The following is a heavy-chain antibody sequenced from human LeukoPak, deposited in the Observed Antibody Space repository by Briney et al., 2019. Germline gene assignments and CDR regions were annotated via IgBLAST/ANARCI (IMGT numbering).Heavy chain of an antibody. V-gene: IGHV3-30-3*01. CDR3: TRDGSSEHYFDY. Sequence: RSLRLSCAASGFTFSSFAIHWIRQAPGKGLEWVAVISHDGGNKYYADSVEGRFTISRDNSKNTLYLQMNSLRAEDTAVYYCTRDGSSEHYFDYWGQGTLVTVSS. CDR1: GFTFSSFA. CDR2: ISHDGGNK. J-gene: IGHJ4*02. D-gene: IGHD3-10*01.